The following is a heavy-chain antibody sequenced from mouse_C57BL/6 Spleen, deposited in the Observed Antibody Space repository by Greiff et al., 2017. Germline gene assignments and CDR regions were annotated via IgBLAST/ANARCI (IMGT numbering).Heavy chain of an antibody. Sequence: QVQLQQSGPELVKPGASVKISCKASGYAFSSSWLNWVKQRPGKGLEWIGRIYPGDGDTNYNGKFKGKATLTADKSSSTAYMQLSSLTSEDSAVYFCANDGGYFDVWGTGTTVTVSS. CDR3: ANDGGYFDV. V-gene: IGHV1-82*01. D-gene: IGHD2-12*01. CDR1: GYAFSSSW. CDR2: IYPGDGDT. J-gene: IGHJ1*03.